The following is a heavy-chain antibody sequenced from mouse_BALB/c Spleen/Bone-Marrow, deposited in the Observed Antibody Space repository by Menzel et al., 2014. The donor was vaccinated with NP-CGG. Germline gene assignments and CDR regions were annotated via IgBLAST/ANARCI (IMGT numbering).Heavy chain of an antibody. CDR2: ISTYYGDA. V-gene: IGHV1S137*01. J-gene: IGHJ1*01. CDR3: AREAGPWYFDV. CDR1: GYTFTDYA. Sequence: QVQLQQSGAELVRPGASVKISCKGSGYTFTDYAMYWVKQSHAKSLEWIGIISTYYGDASYNQKFKGMATMTVDKSSSTAYMEHARLTSEDSAIYYCAREAGPWYFDVWGAGTTVTVSS.